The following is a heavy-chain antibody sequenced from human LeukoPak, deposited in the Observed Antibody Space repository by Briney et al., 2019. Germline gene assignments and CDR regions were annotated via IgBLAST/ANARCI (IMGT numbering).Heavy chain of an antibody. D-gene: IGHD6-19*01. CDR1: GFTFRNYG. J-gene: IGHJ4*02. V-gene: IGHV3-30*02. CDR3: AKGPLIEVAGTTWDY. Sequence: GGSLRLSCAASGFTFRNYGIHWVRQSPGKGLEWVAYIRYDGSNKYYADSVKGRFTISRDNSKTTLYLQMNSLRAEDTAVYYCAKGPLIEVAGTTWDYWGQGTLVTVSS. CDR2: IRYDGSNK.